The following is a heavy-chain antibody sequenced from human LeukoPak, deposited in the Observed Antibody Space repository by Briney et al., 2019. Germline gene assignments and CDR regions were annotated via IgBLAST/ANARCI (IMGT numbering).Heavy chain of an antibody. CDR2: IYSDGSRT. V-gene: IGHV3-64D*06. Sequence: GGSLRLSCAASGFTFSSFAMHWVRQAPGKGLEYLSAIYSDGSRTYYADSVKGRFTISRDNSRNTLYFEMSSLRVEDTAVYYCVKSPGSGWPVWGQGTLLTVSS. J-gene: IGHJ4*02. D-gene: IGHD6-19*01. CDR1: GFTFSSFA. CDR3: VKSPGSGWPV.